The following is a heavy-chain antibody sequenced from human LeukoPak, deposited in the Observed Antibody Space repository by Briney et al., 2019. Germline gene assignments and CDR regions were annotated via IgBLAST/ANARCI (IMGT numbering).Heavy chain of an antibody. V-gene: IGHV3-23*01. CDR3: AKEGFDY. Sequence: GGSLRLSCAASGFTFRNFAMSWVRQAPGKGLEWVSTFTGGDGSAYYADSVKGRFTISRDNSKNTLYLQMNSLRAEDTALYYCAKEGFDYWGQGTLVTVSS. CDR1: GFTFRNFA. CDR2: FTGGDGSA. J-gene: IGHJ4*02.